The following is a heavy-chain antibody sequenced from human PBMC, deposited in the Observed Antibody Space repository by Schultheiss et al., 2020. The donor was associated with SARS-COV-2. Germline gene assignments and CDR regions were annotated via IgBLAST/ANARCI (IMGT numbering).Heavy chain of an antibody. CDR1: GGSISSSDYY. V-gene: IGHV4-39*01. Sequence: SETLSLTCTVSGGSISSSDYYWGWIRQPPGKGLEWVGTAFYSGPTYYSPSLKSRVTISVDTSKNQFSLKLSSVTAADTAVYYCARGRMSRRTIKTSIAARSHYFDYWGQGTLVTVSS. J-gene: IGHJ4*02. CDR3: ARGRMSRRTIKTSIAARSHYFDY. D-gene: IGHD6-6*01. CDR2: AFYSGPT.